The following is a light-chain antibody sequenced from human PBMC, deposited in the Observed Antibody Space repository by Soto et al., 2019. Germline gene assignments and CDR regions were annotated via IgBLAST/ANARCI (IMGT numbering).Light chain of an antibody. Sequence: QSVLTHPPSASGSPGQSVTIPCTGTTSAVGGYNYLSRYKQHPAKPPKVRIYAVSQRPSGVPDRFSGSKSGHTAYLTVSGLQPEDEAEYYCCSYRGSDSIYVFGISTKVTGL. J-gene: IGLJ1*01. V-gene: IGLV2-8*01. CDR3: CSYRGSDSIYV. CDR2: AVS. CDR1: TSAVGGYNY.